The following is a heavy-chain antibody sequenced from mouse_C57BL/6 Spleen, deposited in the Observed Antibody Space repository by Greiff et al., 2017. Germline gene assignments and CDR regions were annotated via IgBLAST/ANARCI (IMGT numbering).Heavy chain of an antibody. D-gene: IGHD2-10*01. Sequence: QVQLQQPGAELVKPGASVKLSCKASGYTFTSYWMQWVKQRPGQGLEWIGEIDPSDSYTNYNQKFKGKATLTVDTSSSTAYMQLSSLTSEDSAVYYCARYAIAPTVWYFDVWGTGTPVTVSS. J-gene: IGHJ1*03. CDR1: GYTFTSYW. CDR3: ARYAIAPTVWYFDV. V-gene: IGHV1-50*01. CDR2: IDPSDSYT.